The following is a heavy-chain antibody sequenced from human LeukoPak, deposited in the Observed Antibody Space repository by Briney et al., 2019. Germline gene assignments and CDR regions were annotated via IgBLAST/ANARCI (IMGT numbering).Heavy chain of an antibody. D-gene: IGHD5-24*01. V-gene: IGHV3-21*01. J-gene: IGHJ3*02. CDR1: GFTFSSYS. CDR3: ARDRVEMATMGVFDI. Sequence: PGGSLRLSCAASGFTFSSYSMNWVRQAPGKGLEWVSSISSSSYIYYADSVRGRFTISRDNAKNSLYLQMNSLRAEDTAVYYCARDRVEMATMGVFDIWGQGTMVTVSS. CDR2: ISSSSYI.